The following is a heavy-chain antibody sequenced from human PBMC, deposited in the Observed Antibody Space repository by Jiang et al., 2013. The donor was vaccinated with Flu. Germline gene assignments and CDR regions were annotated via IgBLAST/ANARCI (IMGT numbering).Heavy chain of an antibody. Sequence: GAEVKKPGESLKISCKASGYSFTSYWIAWVRQMPGKGLEWMAIIFPDYSDSRYSPSLQGQVTVSVDKSIRTAYLQWSSLKTSDTAMYYCARSNGDYAWYFDVWGRGTLVTVSS. V-gene: IGHV5-51*01. CDR3: ARSNGDYAWYFDV. D-gene: IGHD4-17*01. CDR2: IFPDYSDS. CDR1: GYSFTSYW. J-gene: IGHJ2*01.